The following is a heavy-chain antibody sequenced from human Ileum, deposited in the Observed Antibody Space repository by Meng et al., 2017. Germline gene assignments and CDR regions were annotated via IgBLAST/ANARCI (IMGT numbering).Heavy chain of an antibody. CDR3: ASFNLGSSWY. CDR2: IHNSGSS. CDR1: GGSISDYY. D-gene: IGHD6-13*01. Sequence: SETLSLTCTVSGGSISDYYWSWIRQSPGKGLEWIAYIHNSGSSNYNPSLNTRVTISVDTSKNQFFLKLNSVTAADTAVYYCASFNLGSSWYWGQGTLVTVSS. J-gene: IGHJ4*02. V-gene: IGHV4-59*01.